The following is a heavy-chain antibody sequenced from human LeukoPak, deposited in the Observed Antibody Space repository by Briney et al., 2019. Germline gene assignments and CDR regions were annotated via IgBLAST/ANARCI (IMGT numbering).Heavy chain of an antibody. CDR3: AGKSPTTTRQHAFDI. Sequence: GASLRLSCVASGFTFNIYPMSWVRQAPGKGLEWVSAISVGGETTLYADSVEGRFTISRDNSRNTLFLQMSTLRAEDTAVYFCAGKSPTTTRQHAFDIWGRGTMVTVSS. D-gene: IGHD1/OR15-1a*01. CDR1: GFTFNIYP. CDR2: ISVGGETT. J-gene: IGHJ3*02. V-gene: IGHV3-23*01.